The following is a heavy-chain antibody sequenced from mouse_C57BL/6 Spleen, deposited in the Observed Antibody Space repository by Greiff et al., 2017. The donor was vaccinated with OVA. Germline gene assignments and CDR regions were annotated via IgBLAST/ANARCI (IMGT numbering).Heavy chain of an antibody. D-gene: IGHD2-1*01. V-gene: IGHV1-20*01. Sequence: EVQLQQSGPELVKPGDSVKISCKASGYSFTGYFMNWVMQSHGKSLEWIGRINPYNGDTFYNQKFKGKATLTVDKSSSTAHMELRSLTSEDSAVYYCARSIYYGNPYAMDDWGKGTSVTVSS. CDR2: INPYNGDT. CDR1: GYSFTGYF. CDR3: ARSIYYGNPYAMDD. J-gene: IGHJ4*01.